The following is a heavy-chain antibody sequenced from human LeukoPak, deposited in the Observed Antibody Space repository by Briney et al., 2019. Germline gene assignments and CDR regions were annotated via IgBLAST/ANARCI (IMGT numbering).Heavy chain of an antibody. CDR2: MNPKTGHT. D-gene: IGHD6-13*01. Sequence: ASVKVSCKASGYSFTSYDIHWVRQATGHGLEWMGWMNPKTGHTGHAQKFQGRVTMTRDTSISTAYMELRSLRSDDTAVYYCARGAGYFDYWGQGTLVTVSS. V-gene: IGHV1-8*01. CDR3: ARGAGYFDY. J-gene: IGHJ4*02. CDR1: GYSFTSYD.